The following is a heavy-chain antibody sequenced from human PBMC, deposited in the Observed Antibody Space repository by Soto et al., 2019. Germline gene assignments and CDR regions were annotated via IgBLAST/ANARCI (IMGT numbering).Heavy chain of an antibody. CDR3: ARLGGYCTTSCYGYYAMDV. J-gene: IGHJ6*02. D-gene: IGHD2-8*01. CDR1: GGSSSGGTYS. CDR2: FYYSGST. Sequence: SETLSLTCTVAGGSSSGGTYSWGWIRQPPGKGVEWIGTFYYSGSTYYNPSLKSRVTISVDTSKNQFSLKVSSVTAADTAVYYCARLGGYCTTSCYGYYAMDVWGQGTTVTVSS. V-gene: IGHV4-39*01.